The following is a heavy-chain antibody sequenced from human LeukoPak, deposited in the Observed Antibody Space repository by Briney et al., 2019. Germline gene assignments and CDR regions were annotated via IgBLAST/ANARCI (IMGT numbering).Heavy chain of an antibody. D-gene: IGHD6-19*01. CDR1: GFTFDDYA. Sequence: GGSLRLSCAASGFTFDDYAMHWVRQAPGKGPEWVSGISWNSGSIGYADSVKGRFTISRDNAKNSLYLQMNSLRAEDTALYYCAKDVTRAVAVTLFDYWGQGTLVTVSS. CDR2: ISWNSGSI. CDR3: AKDVTRAVAVTLFDY. V-gene: IGHV3-9*01. J-gene: IGHJ4*02.